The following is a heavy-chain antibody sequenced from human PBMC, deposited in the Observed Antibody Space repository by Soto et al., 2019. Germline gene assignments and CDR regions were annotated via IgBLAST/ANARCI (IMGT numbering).Heavy chain of an antibody. V-gene: IGHV3-7*01. CDR3: LGMAY. D-gene: IGHD3-3*01. CDR1: GFSFSSYW. J-gene: IGHJ4*02. Sequence: GGSLRLSCAGSGFSFSSYWMNWVRQAPGKGLEWVANITQDGSGKYYLDSVKGRFTISRDNAKNSLFLQMNSLRAEDTAVYYCLGMAYWGQGTLVTVSS. CDR2: ITQDGSGK.